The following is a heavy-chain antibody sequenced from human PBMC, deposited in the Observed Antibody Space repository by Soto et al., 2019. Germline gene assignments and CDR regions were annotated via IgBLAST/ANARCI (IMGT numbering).Heavy chain of an antibody. D-gene: IGHD3-22*01. V-gene: IGHV4-61*01. CDR3: ARAPYDRSGYPWFDY. CDR1: GGSVSSGSFY. J-gene: IGHJ4*02. CDR2: IYNNGRT. Sequence: ASETLSLTCTVSGGSVSSGSFYWNWIRQPPGKGLEWIAYIYNNGRTNSNPSLKSRVTISVDTSKNQFSLKLSSVTAADTAVYYCARAPYDRSGYPWFDYWGQGTTVTVSS.